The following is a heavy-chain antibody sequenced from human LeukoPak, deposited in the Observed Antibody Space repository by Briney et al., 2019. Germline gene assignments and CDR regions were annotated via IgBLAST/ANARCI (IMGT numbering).Heavy chain of an antibody. CDR2: MNPNSGNT. CDR3: ARGGPMGTGVDY. D-gene: IGHD7-27*01. Sequence: ASVKVSCKASGYTFTSYDINWVRQATGQGLEWMGWMNPNSGNTGYAQKFQGRVTMTRNTSISTAYMELSSLRSEDTAAYYCARGGPMGTGVDYWGQGTLVTVSS. V-gene: IGHV1-8*01. J-gene: IGHJ4*02. CDR1: GYTFTSYD.